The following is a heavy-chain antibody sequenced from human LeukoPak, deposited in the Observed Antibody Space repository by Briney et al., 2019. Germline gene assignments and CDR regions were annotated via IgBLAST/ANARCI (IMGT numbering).Heavy chain of an antibody. CDR2: IYYSEST. V-gene: IGHV4-59*01. J-gene: IGHJ5*02. Sequence: PSETLSLTCTVSGGSISSYYWSWIRQPPGQGLEWIGYIYYSESTNYNPSLKSRVTISVDTSKNQFSLKLSSVTAADTAVYYCARDGYSSSWGGNWFDPWGQGTLVTVSS. CDR3: ARDGYSSSWGGNWFDP. D-gene: IGHD6-13*01. CDR1: GGSISSYY.